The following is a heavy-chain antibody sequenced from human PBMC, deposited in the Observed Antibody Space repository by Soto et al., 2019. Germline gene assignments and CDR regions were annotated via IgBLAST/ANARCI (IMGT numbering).Heavy chain of an antibody. V-gene: IGHV4-59*01. J-gene: IGHJ3*02. Sequence: QVQLQESGPGLVKPSETLSLTCTVSGGSISSYYWSWIRQPPGKGLEWIGYIYYSGSTNYNPSLKTRVNISVDTSKNRFSLKLSSVTAADTAVYYCARRYGYAFDIWGQGTMVTVSS. D-gene: IGHD4-17*01. CDR1: GGSISSYY. CDR3: ARRYGYAFDI. CDR2: IYYSGST.